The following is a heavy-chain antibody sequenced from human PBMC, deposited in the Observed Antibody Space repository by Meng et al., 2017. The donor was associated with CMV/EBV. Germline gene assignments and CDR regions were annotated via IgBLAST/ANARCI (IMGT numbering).Heavy chain of an antibody. D-gene: IGHD6-13*01. Sequence: GSLRLSCAASGFTVSSNYMSWIRQPPGKGLEWIGEINHSGSTNYNPSLKSRVTISVDTSKNQFSLKLSSVTAADTAVYYCARDRWVSSWGYYYGMDVWGQGTTVTVSS. V-gene: IGHV4-34*01. J-gene: IGHJ6*02. CDR3: ARDRWVSSWGYYYGMDV. CDR1: GFTVSSNY. CDR2: INHSGST.